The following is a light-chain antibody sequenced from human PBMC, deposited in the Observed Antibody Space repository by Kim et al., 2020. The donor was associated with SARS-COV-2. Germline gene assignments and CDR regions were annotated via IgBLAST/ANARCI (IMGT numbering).Light chain of an antibody. Sequence: SSELTQDPAVSVALGQAVRITCQGDSLRSYYASWYQQRPGQAPLLVIYDKNNRPSGIPDRFSGSSSGNTASLTITGAQAEDEADYYCNSRLSGVNHVVFG. V-gene: IGLV3-19*01. CDR2: DKN. J-gene: IGLJ3*02. CDR3: NSRLSGVNHVV. CDR1: SLRSYY.